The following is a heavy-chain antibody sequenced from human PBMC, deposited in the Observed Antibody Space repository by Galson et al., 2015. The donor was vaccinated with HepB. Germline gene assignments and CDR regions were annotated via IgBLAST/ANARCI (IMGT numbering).Heavy chain of an antibody. Sequence: SVKVSCKASGGTFSSYAISWVRQAPGQGLEWMGGIIPILGTANYAQKFQGRVTITADESTSTAYMELSSLRSEDTAVYYCARSDYYDSSGYYYAFPSNWFDPWGQGTLVTVSS. J-gene: IGHJ5*02. V-gene: IGHV1-69*13. CDR2: IIPILGTA. CDR3: ARSDYYDSSGYYYAFPSNWFDP. D-gene: IGHD3-22*01. CDR1: GGTFSSYA.